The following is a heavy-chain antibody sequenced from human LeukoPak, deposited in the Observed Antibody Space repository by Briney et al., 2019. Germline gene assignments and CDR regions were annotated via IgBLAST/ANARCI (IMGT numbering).Heavy chain of an antibody. CDR3: ARAKSGYVDVYFDY. V-gene: IGHV4-59*01. CDR2: IYYSGST. J-gene: IGHJ4*02. D-gene: IGHD5-12*01. Sequence: PSETLSLTCTVSGGSISSYYWSWIRQPPGKGLEWIGYIYYSGSTNYNPSLKSRVTISVDTSKNQFSLKPSSVTAADTAVYYCARAKSGYVDVYFDYWGQGTLVTVSS. CDR1: GGSISSYY.